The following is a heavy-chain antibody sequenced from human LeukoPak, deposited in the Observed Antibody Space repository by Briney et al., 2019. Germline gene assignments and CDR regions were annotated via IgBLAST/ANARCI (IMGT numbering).Heavy chain of an antibody. D-gene: IGHD3-10*01. CDR3: ARDLSPLVRGVISDY. J-gene: IGHJ4*02. CDR2: ISAYNGST. V-gene: IGHV1-18*01. CDR1: GGTFSSYA. Sequence: ASVKVSCKASGGTFSSYAISWVRQAPGQGLEWMGWISAYNGSTNYAQKLQGRVTMTTDTSTSTAYMELRSLRSDDTAVYYCARDLSPLVRGVISDYWGQGTLVTVSS.